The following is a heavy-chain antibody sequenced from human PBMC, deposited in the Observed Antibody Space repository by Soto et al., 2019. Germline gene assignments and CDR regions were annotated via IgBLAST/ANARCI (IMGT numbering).Heavy chain of an antibody. D-gene: IGHD1-26*01. Sequence: QVQLQESGPGLVKPSQTLSLTCTVSGGSISSGGYYWSWIRQHPGKGLEWIGYIYYSGSTYYNYYNPSLKSRVTISVDTSKNQFSLKLSPVTAADTAAYYCARTPLLWGQGTLVTVSS. CDR1: GGSISSGGYY. CDR3: ARTPLL. V-gene: IGHV4-31*03. J-gene: IGHJ4*02. CDR2: IYYSGSTYYN.